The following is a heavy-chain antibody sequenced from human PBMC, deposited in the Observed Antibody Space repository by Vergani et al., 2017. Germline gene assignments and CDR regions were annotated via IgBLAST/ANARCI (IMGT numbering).Heavy chain of an antibody. J-gene: IGHJ4*02. CDR3: VREETFYDSVSDYLAGYFDH. CDR1: GFTFSSYS. Sequence: DVQLVESGGGLVKPGGSLRLSCAASGFTFSSYSMNWVRQAPGKGLEWVSSISSSSSYIYYADSVKGRFTISRDNAKNSLFLQMNSLRAEDTAVYYCVREETFYDSVSDYLAGYFDHWGQGALVTVSS. D-gene: IGHD3-3*01. CDR2: ISSSSSYI. V-gene: IGHV3-21*06.